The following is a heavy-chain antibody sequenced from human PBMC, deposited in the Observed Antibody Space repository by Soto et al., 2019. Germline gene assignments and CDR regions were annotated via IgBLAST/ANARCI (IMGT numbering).Heavy chain of an antibody. CDR1: GFTFSSFA. Sequence: EVQLLESGGGLVQPGGSLRLSCAASGFTFSSFALSWVRQAPGKGLEWVSAISGSRAGTDYADSVKGRFTISRDNSKNTLYLQMNSLRAEDTAVYYCAGPGYSSQDYWGQGALVTVSS. V-gene: IGHV3-23*01. CDR2: ISGSRAGT. D-gene: IGHD5-18*01. J-gene: IGHJ4*02. CDR3: AGPGYSSQDY.